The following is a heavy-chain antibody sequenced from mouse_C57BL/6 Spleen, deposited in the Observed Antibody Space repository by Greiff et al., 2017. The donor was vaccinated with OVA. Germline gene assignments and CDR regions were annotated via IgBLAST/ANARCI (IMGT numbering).Heavy chain of an antibody. CDR2: ISNLAYSI. V-gene: IGHV5-15*04. J-gene: IGHJ3*01. CDR3: ARQDSRGFAY. CDR1: GFTFSDYG. Sequence: EVMLVESGGGLVQPGGSLKLSCAASGFTFSDYGMAWVRQAPRKGPEWVAFISNLAYSIYYADTVTGRFTISRENAKNTLYLEMSSLRSEDTAMYYCARQDSRGFAYWGQGTLVTVSA.